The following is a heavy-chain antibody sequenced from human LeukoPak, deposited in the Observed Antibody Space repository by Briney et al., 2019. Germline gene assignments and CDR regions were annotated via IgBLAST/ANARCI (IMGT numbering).Heavy chain of an antibody. D-gene: IGHD6-6*01. CDR3: ATRSSTLAAARCFDE. V-gene: IGHV4-34*01. J-gene: IGHJ4*03. CDR1: GESFSAYF. CDR2: IDHRGSS. Sequence: SETLSLTCAVPGESFSAYFWSWIRQVPEKGLEWIGEIDHRGSSNYNPPLKSRATISVDTSKNHFSLSLNSVTAADTAVYYCATRSSTLAAARCFDEWGQGTVVTVSS.